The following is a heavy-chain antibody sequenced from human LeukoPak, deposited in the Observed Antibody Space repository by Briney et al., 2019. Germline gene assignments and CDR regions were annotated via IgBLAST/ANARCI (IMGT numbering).Heavy chain of an antibody. J-gene: IGHJ6*02. Sequence: PWGSLRLSCAASGFTFSSYGMHWVRQAPGKGLEWVAIMWYDGSNKYYADSVKGRFTISRDNSKNTLYLQMNSLRAEDTAVYYCAREMKIVEPYYYGMDVWGQGTTVTVSS. CDR1: GFTFSSYG. V-gene: IGHV3-33*01. D-gene: IGHD2/OR15-2a*01. CDR2: MWYDGSNK. CDR3: AREMKIVEPYYYGMDV.